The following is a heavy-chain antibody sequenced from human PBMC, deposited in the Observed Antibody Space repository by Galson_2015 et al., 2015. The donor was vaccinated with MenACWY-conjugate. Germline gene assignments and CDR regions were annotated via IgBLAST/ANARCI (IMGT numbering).Heavy chain of an antibody. J-gene: IGHJ4*02. CDR1: GFTFNNYW. D-gene: IGHD2-15*01. CDR2: IKQDGSEK. V-gene: IGHV3-7*03. Sequence: SLRLSCAASGFTFNNYWMSWVRQVPGKGPEWVANIKQDGSEKYYVDSVRGRFTISRDNAKSSLFLQMNSLRAEDTAVYYCARDLGFYCSHNDCCPPYWGQGTLVTVSS. CDR3: ARDLGFYCSHNDCCPPY.